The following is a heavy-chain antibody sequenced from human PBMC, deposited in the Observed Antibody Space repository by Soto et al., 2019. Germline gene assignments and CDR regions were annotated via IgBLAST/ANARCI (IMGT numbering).Heavy chain of an antibody. CDR3: ASQGAGVPTYN. Sequence: QVQVQESGPGLVKPSETLSLTCTLSAGSISSYYWSWIRQSPGKGLEWIGYISQSGSTDYNPSLKSRLTMSVDRSNNQFSPKLSSVTAADTAVYVCASQGAGVPTYNWGQGILVTVSS. J-gene: IGHJ4*02. CDR1: AGSISSYY. D-gene: IGHD6-19*01. CDR2: ISQSGST. V-gene: IGHV4-59*12.